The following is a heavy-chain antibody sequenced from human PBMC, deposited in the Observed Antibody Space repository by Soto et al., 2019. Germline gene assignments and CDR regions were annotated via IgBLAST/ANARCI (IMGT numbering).Heavy chain of an antibody. CDR3: ARSIMVRGVLFDL. Sequence: EVQLVASGGGLIQPGGSLRLSCEVSGFSVSGNYMSWVRQAPGKGLDWVSVIYSGGSRYYADSVRGRFTISRDESQNTLYLQMNNLRAEDTAVYYCARSIMVRGVLFDLWGRGSLVSVSS. CDR1: GFSVSGNY. D-gene: IGHD3-10*01. J-gene: IGHJ4*02. CDR2: IYSGGSR. V-gene: IGHV3-53*01.